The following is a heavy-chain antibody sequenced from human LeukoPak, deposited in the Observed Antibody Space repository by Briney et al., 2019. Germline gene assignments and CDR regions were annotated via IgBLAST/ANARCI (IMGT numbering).Heavy chain of an antibody. CDR1: GFTFSSYG. CDR2: IDSSGGYM. CDR3: ARVSTYYGSGNYQKQFDS. D-gene: IGHD3-10*01. Sequence: GGSLRLSCAASGFTFSSYGMSWVRQAPGKGLEWVSSIDSSGGYMFYADSVKGRFIISRDNAKDSLYLQMNSLRAEDTAVYYCARVSTYYGSGNYQKQFDSWGQGTLVTVSS. J-gene: IGHJ4*02. V-gene: IGHV3-21*06.